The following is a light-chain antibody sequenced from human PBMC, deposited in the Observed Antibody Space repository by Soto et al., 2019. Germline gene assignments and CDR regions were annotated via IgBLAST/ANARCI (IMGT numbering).Light chain of an antibody. Sequence: EIVLTQSPGTLSLSPGERATLSCRASQRIASSYIAWYQHRPGQAPSLLIYGASSRATGIPDRFSGSGSGTDFTLTISRLEPEDFAVYYCQQYDTSPETFGQGTKVDIK. V-gene: IGKV3-20*01. CDR2: GAS. CDR1: QRIASSY. J-gene: IGKJ1*01. CDR3: QQYDTSPET.